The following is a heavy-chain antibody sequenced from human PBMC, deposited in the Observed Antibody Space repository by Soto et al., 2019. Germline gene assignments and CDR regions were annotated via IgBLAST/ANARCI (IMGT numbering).Heavy chain of an antibody. CDR2: IIPIFGTA. J-gene: IGHJ4*02. V-gene: IGHV1-69*13. CDR3: AREGIAAAGSSGWYQGGEYYFDY. D-gene: IGHD6-13*01. Sequence: ASVKVSCKASGGTFSSYAISWVRQAPGQGLEWMGGIIPIFGTANYAQKFQGRVTITADESTSTAYMELSSLRSEDTAVYYCAREGIAAAGSSGWYQGGEYYFDYWGQGTLVTVSS. CDR1: GGTFSSYA.